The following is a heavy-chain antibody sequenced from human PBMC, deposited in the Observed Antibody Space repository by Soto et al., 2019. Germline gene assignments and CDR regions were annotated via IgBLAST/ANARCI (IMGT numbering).Heavy chain of an antibody. Sequence: SETLSLSCAVYGGSFSGYYWSWIRQPPGKGLEWIGEINHSGSTNYNPSLKSRVTISVDTSKNQFSLKLSSVTAADTAVYYCARGYCSSTSCYVWDYYHYYMAVWGKGTTVTVSS. CDR2: INHSGST. V-gene: IGHV4-34*01. CDR1: GGSFSGYY. J-gene: IGHJ6*03. D-gene: IGHD2-2*01. CDR3: ARGYCSSTSCYVWDYYHYYMAV.